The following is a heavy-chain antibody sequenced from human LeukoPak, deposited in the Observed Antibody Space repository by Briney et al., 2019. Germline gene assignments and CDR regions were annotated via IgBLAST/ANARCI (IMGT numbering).Heavy chain of an antibody. CDR2: INPSGGST. V-gene: IGHV1-46*01. J-gene: IGHJ4*02. D-gene: IGHD3-22*01. CDR1: GYTFTGYY. CDR3: ARGPGPADDGGGYCFDY. Sequence: ASVKVSCKASGYTFTGYYMHWVRQAPGQGLEWMGWINPSGGSTTSAQKFQGRVTMTGDTSTSTVYMELRSLRSEDTAVYYCARGPGPADDGGGYCFDYWGQGTLVTVSS.